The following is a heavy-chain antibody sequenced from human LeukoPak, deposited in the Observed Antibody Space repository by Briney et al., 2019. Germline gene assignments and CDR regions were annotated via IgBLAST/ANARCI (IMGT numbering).Heavy chain of an antibody. D-gene: IGHD3-22*01. J-gene: IGHJ4*02. V-gene: IGHV1-46*01. CDR2: INPSGGST. CDR3: ARDYDSSGPQKNFFDF. CDR1: GYTFTSYG. Sequence: GASVKVSCKASGYTFTSYGISWVRQAPGQGLEWMGIINPSGGSTNYAQKFQGRVTMTRDTSTSTVYMELSSLRSEDTAVYYCARDYDSSGPQKNFFDFWGQGTLVTVSS.